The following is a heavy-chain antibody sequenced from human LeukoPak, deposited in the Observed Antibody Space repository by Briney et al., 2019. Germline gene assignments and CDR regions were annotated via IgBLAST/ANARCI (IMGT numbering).Heavy chain of an antibody. CDR2: MYYSGST. V-gene: IGHV4-59*01. Sequence: SETLSLTCTVSGSSMRSYYWSWIRQPPGKGLEWIGNMYYSGSTNYNPSLKSRVTILVDTSKSQFSLKLSSVTAADTAIYYCARVTDILTGYFDYWGQGTLVTVSS. J-gene: IGHJ4*02. CDR1: GSSMRSYY. D-gene: IGHD3-9*01. CDR3: ARVTDILTGYFDY.